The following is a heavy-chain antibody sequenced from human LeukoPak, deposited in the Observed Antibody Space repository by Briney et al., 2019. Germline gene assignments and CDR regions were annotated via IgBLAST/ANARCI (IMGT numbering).Heavy chain of an antibody. V-gene: IGHV3-23*01. CDR2: ISGSGQTT. J-gene: IGHJ6*03. Sequence: PGGSLRLSCVASGFTFKTYGLSWVRQAPGKGLEWVSGISGSGQTTHYADSVEGRFTISRDNSKKTLYLEMNYLRAEDTAIYYCAKYGNGYFYYYMDVWGKGTTVTVSS. CDR3: AKYGNGYFYYYMDV. CDR1: GFTFKTYG. D-gene: IGHD2-8*01.